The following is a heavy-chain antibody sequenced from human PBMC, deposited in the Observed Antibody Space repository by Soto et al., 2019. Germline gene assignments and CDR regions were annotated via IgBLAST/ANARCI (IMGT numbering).Heavy chain of an antibody. D-gene: IGHD2-15*01. CDR1: GGTFSTYA. V-gene: IGHV1-69*13. CDR3: ARVVTVVKSFHYWYFDL. J-gene: IGHJ2*01. CDR2: IIPILGTT. Sequence: ASVKVSCKASGGTFSTYAISWVRQAPGQGLEWMGGIIPILGTTNYAQKFQGRVTITADESTSTAYMELSSLRSEDTAVYYCARVVTVVKSFHYWYFDLWGRGTLVTVSS.